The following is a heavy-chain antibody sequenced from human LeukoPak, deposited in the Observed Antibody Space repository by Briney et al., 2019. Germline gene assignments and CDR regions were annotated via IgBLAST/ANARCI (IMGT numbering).Heavy chain of an antibody. D-gene: IGHD3-9*01. CDR1: GYTFTGYY. Sequence: GASVKVSCKASGYTFTGYYMHWVRQAPGQGLEWMGRINPNSGGTNYVQKFQGRVTMTRDTSISTAYMELSRLRSDDTAVYYCARGRRYYDILTGYYRRYNWFDPWGQGTLVTVSS. J-gene: IGHJ5*02. CDR3: ARGRRYYDILTGYYRRYNWFDP. V-gene: IGHV1-2*06. CDR2: INPNSGGT.